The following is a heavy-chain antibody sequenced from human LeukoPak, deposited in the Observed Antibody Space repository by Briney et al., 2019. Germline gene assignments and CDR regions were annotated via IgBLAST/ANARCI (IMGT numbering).Heavy chain of an antibody. J-gene: IGHJ4*02. CDR3: ARGDYGAFDC. CDR2: INHSGST. Sequence: SETLSLTCAVYGGSFSGYYWSWIRQPPGKGLEWIGEINHSGSTNYNPSLKSRVTISVDTSKNQFSLKLSSVTAADTAVYYCARGDYGAFDCWGQGTLVTVSS. CDR1: GGSFSGYY. V-gene: IGHV4-34*01. D-gene: IGHD4-17*01.